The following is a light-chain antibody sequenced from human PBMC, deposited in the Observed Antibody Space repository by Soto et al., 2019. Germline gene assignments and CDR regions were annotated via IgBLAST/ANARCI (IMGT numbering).Light chain of an antibody. Sequence: NFMLTQPHSVSESPGKTVTISCTRSSGSIASDYVQWYQQRPGSSPTTVIYEDNQRPSGVPDRFSGSIDSSSNSASLTISGLKTEDEADHYCQSYDSSDHAVFGGGTKVTVL. V-gene: IGLV6-57*01. J-gene: IGLJ2*01. CDR2: EDN. CDR3: QSYDSSDHAV. CDR1: SGSIASDY.